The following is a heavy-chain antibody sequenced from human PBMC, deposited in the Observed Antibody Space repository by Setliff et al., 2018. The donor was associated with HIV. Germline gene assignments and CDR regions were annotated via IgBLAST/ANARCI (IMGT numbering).Heavy chain of an antibody. CDR3: ASARIPTGGVSTSLDF. J-gene: IGHJ4*02. CDR2: INWNGEMT. CDR1: GFIFGTYA. V-gene: IGHV3-20*04. Sequence: PGGSLRLSCAGSGFIFGTYAMYWVRQAPGKGLEWVSGINWNGEMTAYADSARGRFTISRDSGENSLYLQMNSLRVEDTAVYYCASARIPTGGVSTSLDFWGLGTLVTVSS. D-gene: IGHD2-15*01.